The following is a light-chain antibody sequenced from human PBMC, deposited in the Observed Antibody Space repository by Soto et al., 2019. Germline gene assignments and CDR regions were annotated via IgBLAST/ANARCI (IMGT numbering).Light chain of an antibody. CDR2: EGS. J-gene: IGLJ1*01. CDR3: CSYAGSTSYV. CDR1: SSDVGSYNL. V-gene: IGLV2-23*01. Sequence: QSALTQPASVSGSPGQSITISCTGTSSDVGSYNLVSWYQQHPGKAPKLMIYEGSKRPSGVSNRFSGSKSGNTASLTISGLQAEDEADYYCCSYAGSTSYVFGTGTTLTVL.